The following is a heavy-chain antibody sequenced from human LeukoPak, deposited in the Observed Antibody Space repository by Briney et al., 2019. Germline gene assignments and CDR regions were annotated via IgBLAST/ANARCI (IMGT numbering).Heavy chain of an antibody. CDR1: GESFGGYY. D-gene: IGHD3-16*01. CDR3: ARGSNRARLAN. V-gene: IGHV4-34*01. CDR2: INPSGGT. J-gene: IGHJ4*02. Sequence: SETLSLTCGVSGESFGGYYWNWIRQPPGNGLEWIGEINPSGGTNYSPSLKSRATISVDTSTNQFSLKVTSVTAADTAVYYCARGSNRARLANWGRGTQVTVSS.